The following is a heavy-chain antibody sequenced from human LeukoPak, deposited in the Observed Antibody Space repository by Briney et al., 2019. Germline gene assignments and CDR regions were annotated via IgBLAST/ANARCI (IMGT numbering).Heavy chain of an antibody. V-gene: IGHV4-38-2*02. CDR3: ARKGATRALDY. J-gene: IGHJ4*02. CDR2: IYHSGST. Sequence: PSETLSLTCTVSGYSISSGYYWGWIRQPPGKGLEWIGSIYHSGSTYYNPSLKSRVTISVDTSKNQFSLKLSSVTAADTAVYYCARKGATRALDYWGQGTLVTVSS. D-gene: IGHD1-26*01. CDR1: GYSISSGYY.